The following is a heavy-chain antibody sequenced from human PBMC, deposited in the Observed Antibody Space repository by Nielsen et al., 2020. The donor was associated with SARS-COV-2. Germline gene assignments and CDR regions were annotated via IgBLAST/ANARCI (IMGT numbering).Heavy chain of an antibody. CDR2: ISSSSSYI. CDR1: GFTFSSYS. V-gene: IGHV3-21*01. Sequence: GESLKISCAASGFTFSSYSMNWVRQAPGKGLEWVSSISSSSSYIYYADSVKGRFTISRDNAKNSLYLQMNSLRAGDTAVYYCARDKATSIRHYYGSGRGWYFDLWGRGTLVTVSS. CDR3: ARDKATSIRHYYGSGRGWYFDL. J-gene: IGHJ2*01. D-gene: IGHD3-10*01.